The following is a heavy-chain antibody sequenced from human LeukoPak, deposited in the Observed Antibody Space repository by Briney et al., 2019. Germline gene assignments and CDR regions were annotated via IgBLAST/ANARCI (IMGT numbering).Heavy chain of an antibody. J-gene: IGHJ3*02. CDR2: INHSGST. CDR3: ARGRRRGSGGGAGAFDI. Sequence: SETLSLTCAVYGGSFSGYYWSWIRQPPGKGLEWIGEINHSGSTNYNPSLKSRVTISVDTSKNQFSLKLSSVTAADTAVYYCARGRRRGSGGGAGAFDIWGQGTMVTVSS. D-gene: IGHD3-10*01. CDR1: GGSFSGYY. V-gene: IGHV4-34*01.